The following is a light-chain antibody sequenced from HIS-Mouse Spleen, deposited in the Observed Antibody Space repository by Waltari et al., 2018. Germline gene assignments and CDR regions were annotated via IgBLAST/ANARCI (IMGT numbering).Light chain of an antibody. CDR3: QVWDSSSDQGV. J-gene: IGLJ1*01. CDR1: NIGSKR. CDR2: DGS. Sequence: SYVLTQPPSVSVAPGQTARTTCGGNNIGSKRVHWYQQKPGQPPVLVVYDGSDRPSGIPERFSGSNSGNTATLTISRVEAGDEADYYCQVWDSSSDQGVFGTGTKVTVL. V-gene: IGLV3-21*02.